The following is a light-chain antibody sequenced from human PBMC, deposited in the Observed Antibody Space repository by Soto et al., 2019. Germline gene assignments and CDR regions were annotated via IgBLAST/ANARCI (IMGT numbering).Light chain of an antibody. J-gene: IGLJ2*01. CDR3: SSYTSSSTSVL. V-gene: IGLV2-14*01. CDR2: EFS. Sequence: QSALTQPASVSGSPGQSITISCTGTSSDVGGYKYVSWYQQHPDKAPKLIIFEFSNRPSGISSRFSGSKSGNTASLTISGLQAEDEADYYCSSYTSSSTSVLFGRGTKVTVL. CDR1: SSDVGGYKY.